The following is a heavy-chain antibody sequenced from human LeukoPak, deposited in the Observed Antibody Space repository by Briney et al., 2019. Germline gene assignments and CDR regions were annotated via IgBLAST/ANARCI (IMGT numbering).Heavy chain of an antibody. CDR2: ISSSSTI. Sequence: GGSLRLSCAASGFTFSSYSMNWVRQAPGKGLEWVSYISSSSTIYYADSVKGRFTISRDNAKNSLYLQMNSLRDEDTAVYYCARALPFSSWYAWFDYWGQGTLVTVSS. J-gene: IGHJ4*02. CDR3: ARALPFSSWYAWFDY. CDR1: GFTFSSYS. D-gene: IGHD6-13*01. V-gene: IGHV3-48*02.